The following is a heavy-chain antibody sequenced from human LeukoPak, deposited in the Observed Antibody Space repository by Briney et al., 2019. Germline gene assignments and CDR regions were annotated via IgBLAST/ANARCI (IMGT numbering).Heavy chain of an antibody. D-gene: IGHD1-26*01. V-gene: IGHV4-38-2*01. Sequence: SETLSLTCAVSGYSIISGYYWGWIRQPPGKGLELIGSVYHSGSTYYNPSLKSRVTISVDTSKNQFSLKLSSVTAADTAVYYCASRSGSYYGPFDYWGQGTLVTVSS. CDR2: VYHSGST. CDR1: GYSIISGYY. J-gene: IGHJ4*02. CDR3: ASRSGSYYGPFDY.